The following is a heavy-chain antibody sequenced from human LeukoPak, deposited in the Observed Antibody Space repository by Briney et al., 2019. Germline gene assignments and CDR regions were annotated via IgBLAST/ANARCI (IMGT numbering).Heavy chain of an antibody. J-gene: IGHJ4*02. V-gene: IGHV4-59*01. CDR3: GRGDPTPLDY. D-gene: IGHD4-23*01. CDR2: IYYSGST. CDR1: GGSISSYY. Sequence: PSETLSLTCTVSGGSISSYYWSWIRQPPGKGLEWIGYIYYSGSTNYNPSLKSRVTISVDTSKNQFSLKLSSVTAADTAVYYCGRGDPTPLDYWGQGTLVTVSS.